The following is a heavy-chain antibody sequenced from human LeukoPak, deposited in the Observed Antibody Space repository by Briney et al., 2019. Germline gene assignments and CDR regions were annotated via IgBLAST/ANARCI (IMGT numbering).Heavy chain of an antibody. CDR2: ISSNGGST. V-gene: IGHV3-64D*08. Sequence: PGGSLRLSCEASGFTFSSYAMHWVRQAPGKGLEFVSAISSNGGSTYYADSVKGRFTISRDNSKNTLYLQMSSLRPEDTAVYYCVKEMGDSGYYAVDYWGQGTLVTVSS. CDR1: GFTFSSYA. D-gene: IGHD5-12*01. CDR3: VKEMGDSGYYAVDY. J-gene: IGHJ4*02.